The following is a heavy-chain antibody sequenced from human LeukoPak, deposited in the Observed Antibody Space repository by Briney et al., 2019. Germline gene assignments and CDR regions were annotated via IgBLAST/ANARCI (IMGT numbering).Heavy chain of an antibody. CDR3: ARLVVDYYMDV. CDR2: IYYSGST. J-gene: IGHJ6*03. CDR1: GGPISSYY. D-gene: IGHD2-2*01. Sequence: SETLSLTCTVSGGPISSYYWSWIRQPPGKGLEWIGHIYYSGSTNYNPSLKSRVTISVDTSKNQFSLKLSSVTAADTAVYYCARLVVDYYMDVWGKGTTVTVSS. V-gene: IGHV4-59*01.